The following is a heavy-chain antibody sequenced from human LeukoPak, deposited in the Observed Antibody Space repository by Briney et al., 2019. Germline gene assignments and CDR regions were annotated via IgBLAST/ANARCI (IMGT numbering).Heavy chain of an antibody. J-gene: IGHJ4*02. CDR3: ATSYSYGAHFDH. CDR2: IHPSDSDI. V-gene: IGHV5-51*04. Sequence: GESLQISCQGSSYIFTSYWIAWVRQLPGKGLDWMAAIHPSDSDIRYSPSFQGQVTISADKPITTAYLQWSSLKASDTAMYYCATSYSYGAHFDHWGRGTRVTVSS. D-gene: IGHD5-18*01. CDR1: SYIFTSYW.